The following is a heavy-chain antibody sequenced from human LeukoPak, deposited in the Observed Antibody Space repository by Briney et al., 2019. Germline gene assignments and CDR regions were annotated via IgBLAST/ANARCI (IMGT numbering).Heavy chain of an antibody. CDR1: GGSFSGYY. V-gene: IGHV4-34*01. CDR2: INHSGST. J-gene: IGHJ3*02. Sequence: SETLSLTYAVYGGSFSGYYWSWIRQPPGKGLEWIGEINHSGSTNYNPSLKSRVTISVDTSKNQFSLKLSSVTAADTAVYYCARQVLSLGSYRPAGAFDIWGQGTMVTVSS. CDR3: ARQVLSLGSYRPAGAFDI. D-gene: IGHD3-16*02.